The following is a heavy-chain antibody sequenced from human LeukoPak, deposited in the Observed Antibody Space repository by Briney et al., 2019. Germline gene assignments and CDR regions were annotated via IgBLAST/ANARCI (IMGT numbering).Heavy chain of an antibody. J-gene: IGHJ4*02. Sequence: ASVKVSCKTSGYTFTRNAVHWARQAPGQRLEWMGYIYTHNGDTKYSQKFQGRVTLTRDTSASTVYVELSSLTSEDTAVYYCGRGGSSGVDYWGQGTLVTVSS. D-gene: IGHD2-15*01. CDR2: IYTHNGDT. V-gene: IGHV1-3*04. CDR1: GYTFTRNA. CDR3: GRGGSSGVDY.